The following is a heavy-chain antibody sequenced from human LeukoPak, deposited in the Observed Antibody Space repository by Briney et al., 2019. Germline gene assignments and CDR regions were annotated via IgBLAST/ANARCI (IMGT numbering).Heavy chain of an antibody. D-gene: IGHD3-10*01. CDR1: GGSISSSNW. CDR3: ASFYYGSGSYSRLAYFDY. V-gene: IGHV4-4*02. J-gene: IGHJ4*02. Sequence: SGTLSPTCAVSGGSISSSNWWSWVRQPPGKGLEWIGEIYHSGSTNYNPSLKSRVTISVDKSKNQFSLKLSSVTAADTAVYYCASFYYGSGSYSRLAYFDYWGQGTLVTVSS. CDR2: IYHSGST.